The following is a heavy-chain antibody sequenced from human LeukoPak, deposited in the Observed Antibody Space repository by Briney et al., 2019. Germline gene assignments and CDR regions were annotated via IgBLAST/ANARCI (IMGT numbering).Heavy chain of an antibody. Sequence: GGSLRLSCAASGFAFSNYWMTWVRQAPGKGLEWVANIKPDGSDKYYVDSVKGRFTISRDNAKNSLYLQMNSLRAEDTAVYYCATAYYHAKGDWGQGTLVTVPP. CDR1: GFAFSNYW. CDR2: IKPDGSDK. D-gene: IGHD3-10*01. V-gene: IGHV3-7*01. J-gene: IGHJ4*02. CDR3: ATAYYHAKGD.